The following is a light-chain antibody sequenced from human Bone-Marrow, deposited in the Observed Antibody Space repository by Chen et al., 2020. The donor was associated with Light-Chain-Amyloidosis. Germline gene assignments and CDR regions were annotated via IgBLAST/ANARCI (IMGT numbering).Light chain of an antibody. CDR2: RDT. V-gene: IGLV3-25*03. J-gene: IGLJ2*01. Sequence: SHELTQPPSVSVSPGQTASITCSGEGLPTEYAYWYQQKQGQAPVLVIHRDTERPSGISERFSGSSSGTTATLTISGVQAEDEADYHCQSADSSGTYEVIFGGGTKLTVL. CDR3: QSADSSGTYEVI. CDR1: GLPTEY.